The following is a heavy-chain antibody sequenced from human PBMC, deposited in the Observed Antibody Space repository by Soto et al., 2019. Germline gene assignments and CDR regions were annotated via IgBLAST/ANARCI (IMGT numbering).Heavy chain of an antibody. J-gene: IGHJ6*03. V-gene: IGHV4-34*01. CDR3: ARGPPRITGTIVSHYYYMDV. Sequence: LPETLSLTCAVYGGSFIGYYWSWIRQPPGKGLEWIGEINHSGSTNYNPSLKSRVTISVDTSKNQFSLKLSSVTAADTAVYYCARGPPRITGTIVSHYYYMDVWGKGTTVTVSS. CDR1: GGSFIGYY. D-gene: IGHD1-7*01. CDR2: INHSGST.